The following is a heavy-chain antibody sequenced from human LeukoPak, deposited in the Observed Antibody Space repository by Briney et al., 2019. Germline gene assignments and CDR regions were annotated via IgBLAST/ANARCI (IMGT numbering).Heavy chain of an antibody. D-gene: IGHD5-24*01. Sequence: SETLSLTCTVSSGSISSYYWSWIRQPPGKGLEWIGYIYYSGSTNYNPSLKSRVTISVDTSKNQFSLKLSSVTAADTAVYYCARTRWLQSSFDYWGQGTLVTVSS. V-gene: IGHV4-59*01. CDR1: SGSISSYY. J-gene: IGHJ4*02. CDR2: IYYSGST. CDR3: ARTRWLQSSFDY.